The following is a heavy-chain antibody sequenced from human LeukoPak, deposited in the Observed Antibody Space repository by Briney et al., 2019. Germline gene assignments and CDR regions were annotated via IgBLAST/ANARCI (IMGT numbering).Heavy chain of an antibody. CDR3: ARDRWELLSNSYHYCSLDV. CDR1: GFTFSNYW. CDR2: IKQDGSEK. J-gene: IGHJ6*02. D-gene: IGHD2-15*01. Sequence: PGGSLRVSCAASGFTFSNYWMSWVRQAPGKGLEWVANIKQDGSEKCYVDSVKGRFTISRDNAKNSLYLQMNSLRAEDTAVYYCARDRWELLSNSYHYCSLDVWGQGTTVTVSS. V-gene: IGHV3-7*01.